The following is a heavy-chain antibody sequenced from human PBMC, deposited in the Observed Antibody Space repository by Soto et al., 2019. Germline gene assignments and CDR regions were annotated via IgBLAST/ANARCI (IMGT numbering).Heavy chain of an antibody. J-gene: IGHJ6*02. D-gene: IGHD5-12*01. CDR3: ARAVKDSGYDYTPYYYYGMDV. Sequence: ASVKVSCKASGYTFTGYYMHWVRQAPGQGLEWMGWINPNSGGTNYAQKFRGWVTMTRDTSISTAYMELSRLRSDDTAVYYCARAVKDSGYDYTPYYYYGMDVWGQGTTVTVSS. V-gene: IGHV1-2*04. CDR2: INPNSGGT. CDR1: GYTFTGYY.